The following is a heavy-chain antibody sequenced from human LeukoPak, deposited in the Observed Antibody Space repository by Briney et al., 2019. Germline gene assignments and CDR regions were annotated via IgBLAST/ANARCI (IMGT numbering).Heavy chain of an antibody. V-gene: IGHV4-59*01. J-gene: IGHJ4*02. Sequence: SETLSLTCTVSGGSISSYYWSWIRQPPGKGLEWIGYIYYSGSTNYNPSLKSRVTISVDTSKNQFSLKLSSVTAADTAVYYCASLPRVRGVRGYDYWGQGTLVTVSS. CDR2: IYYSGST. D-gene: IGHD3-10*01. CDR1: GGSISSYY. CDR3: ASLPRVRGVRGYDY.